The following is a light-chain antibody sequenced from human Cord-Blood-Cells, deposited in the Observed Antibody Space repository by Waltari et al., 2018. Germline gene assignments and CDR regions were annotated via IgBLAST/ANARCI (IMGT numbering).Light chain of an antibody. CDR3: QQYYSTPYT. V-gene: IGKV4-1*01. CDR1: PSVVYIANNKTY. CDR2: WAS. J-gene: IGKJ2*01. Sequence: DIVLSKSPDSLAVALGERSTINCKSSPSVVYIANNKTYLAWYQQQPGQPPKLLIYWASTRESGVPDRFSGSGSGTDFTLTISSLQAEDVAVYYCQQYYSTPYTFGQGTKLEIK.